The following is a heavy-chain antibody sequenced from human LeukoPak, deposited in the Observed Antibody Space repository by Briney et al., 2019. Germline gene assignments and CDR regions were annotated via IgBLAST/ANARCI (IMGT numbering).Heavy chain of an antibody. CDR3: ARDGLGFCTNGVCPFDP. CDR2: INSDGRST. J-gene: IGHJ5*02. Sequence: PGGSLRLSCAASGFTFSSYWMHWVRQAPGKGLVGVSRINSDGRSTNYADSVKGRFTISRDNSKNTLYLQMNSLRLDDTAVYYCARDGLGFCTNGVCPFDPWGQGTLVTVSS. D-gene: IGHD2-8*01. CDR1: GFTFSSYW. V-gene: IGHV3-74*01.